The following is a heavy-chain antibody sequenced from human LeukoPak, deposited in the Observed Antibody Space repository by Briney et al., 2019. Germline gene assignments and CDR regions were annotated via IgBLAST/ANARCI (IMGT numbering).Heavy chain of an antibody. D-gene: IGHD1-26*01. V-gene: IGHV4-34*01. CDR3: ARPVVATKYGYYYYMDV. Sequence: SETLSLTCAVYGGSFSGYYWSWIRQPPGKGLEWIGQINHSGSTNYNPSLKSRVTISVDTSKTQFSLKVSSVTAADTAVYYCARPVVATKYGYYYYMDVWGKGTTVTISS. CDR1: GGSFSGYY. J-gene: IGHJ6*03. CDR2: INHSGST.